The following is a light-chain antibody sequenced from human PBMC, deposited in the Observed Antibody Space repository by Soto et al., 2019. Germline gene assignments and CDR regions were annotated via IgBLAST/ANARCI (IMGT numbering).Light chain of an antibody. Sequence: DIQLTQSQSFLSASVGDRVTITCRASQGISSYLAWYQQKPGKAPKLLIYAASTLQSGVPSRFSGSGSGTEFTLTISSLQPEDLATYCCQHLNSLPPYTFGQGTKLEIK. CDR1: QGISSY. J-gene: IGKJ2*01. CDR2: AAS. V-gene: IGKV1-9*01. CDR3: QHLNSLPPYT.